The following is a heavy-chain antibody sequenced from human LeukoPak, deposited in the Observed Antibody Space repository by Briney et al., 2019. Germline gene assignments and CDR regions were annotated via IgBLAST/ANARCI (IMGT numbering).Heavy chain of an antibody. J-gene: IGHJ4*02. CDR3: ASMYYDFWSGSLPLFDY. CDR2: IYYSGNT. D-gene: IGHD3-3*01. CDR1: GGSISSSSYY. Sequence: SETLSLTCTVSGGSISSSSYYWGWIRQPPGKGLEWIGSIYYSGNTYYNPSLKSRVTISVDTSKNQFSLKLSSVTAADTAVYYCASMYYDFWSGSLPLFDYWGQGTLVTVSS. V-gene: IGHV4-39*07.